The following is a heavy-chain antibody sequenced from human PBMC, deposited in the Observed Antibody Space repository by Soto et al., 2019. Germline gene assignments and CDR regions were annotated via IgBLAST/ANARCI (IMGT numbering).Heavy chain of an antibody. D-gene: IGHD7-27*01. Sequence: QVQLVESGGGVVQPGRSLRLSCAASGFTFSSYVMHWVRQAPGKGLEWVAVISYDGSNKYYADSVKGRFTISRDNSKNTLYLQMNSLRAEDTAVYYCARDELGIVRSRAYFASWGQGTLVTVSS. CDR2: ISYDGSNK. J-gene: IGHJ4*02. V-gene: IGHV3-30-3*01. CDR3: ARDELGIVRSRAYFAS. CDR1: GFTFSSYV.